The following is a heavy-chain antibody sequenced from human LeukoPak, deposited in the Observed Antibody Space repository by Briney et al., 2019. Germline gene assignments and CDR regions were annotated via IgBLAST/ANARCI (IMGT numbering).Heavy chain of an antibody. J-gene: IGHJ4*02. CDR1: GYTFTGYY. CDR3: AREVVVVITTSVGFDY. CDR2: INPNSGGT. Sequence: VASVKVSCKASGYTFTGYYMHWVRQAPGQGLEWMGWINPNSGGTNYAQKLQGRVTMTTDTSTSTAYMELRSLRSDDTAVYYCAREVVVVITTSVGFDYWGQGTLVTVSS. V-gene: IGHV1-2*02. D-gene: IGHD3-22*01.